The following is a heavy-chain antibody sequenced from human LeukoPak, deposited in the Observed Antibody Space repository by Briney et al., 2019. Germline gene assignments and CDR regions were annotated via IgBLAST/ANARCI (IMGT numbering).Heavy chain of an antibody. CDR2: ISTSRSTYT. V-gene: IGHV3-11*03. Sequence: GGSLRPSCAAPGFTFSDYYMSWIRQAPGKGLEWVSYISTSRSTYTNYADSVKGRFTISRDNARNSLYLQMNSLRAEDTAVYYCARGSHYDILTGYSQRHYFDYWGQGTLVTVSS. CDR1: GFTFSDYY. D-gene: IGHD3-9*01. J-gene: IGHJ4*02. CDR3: ARGSHYDILTGYSQRHYFDY.